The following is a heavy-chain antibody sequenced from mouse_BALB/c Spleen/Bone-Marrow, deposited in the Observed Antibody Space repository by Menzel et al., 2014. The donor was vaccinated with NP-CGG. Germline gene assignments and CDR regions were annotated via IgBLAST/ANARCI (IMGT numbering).Heavy chain of an antibody. CDR1: GYAFTNYL. CDR2: INPGSGGT. Sequence: QVQLKHSGAELVRPGTSVKVSCKASGYAFTNYLIEWVKQRPGQGLEWIGVINPGSGGTNYNEKFKGKATLTADKSSSTAYIQLSSLTSDDSAVYFCARWDYAMDYWGQGTSVTVSS. CDR3: ARWDYAMDY. V-gene: IGHV1-54*01. J-gene: IGHJ4*01.